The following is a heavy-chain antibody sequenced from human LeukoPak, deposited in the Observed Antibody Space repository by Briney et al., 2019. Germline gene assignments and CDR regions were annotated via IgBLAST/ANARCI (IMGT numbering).Heavy chain of an antibody. CDR1: GYSFTSHW. CDR2: ICPGDSDT. CDR3: ARQLSWYYFDY. J-gene: IGHJ4*02. D-gene: IGHD6-13*01. V-gene: IGHV5-51*01. Sequence: GESLKISCKGSGYSFTSHWIAWVRQMPGKGLEWMGIICPGDSDTRYSPSFQGQVTISADKSISTAYLQWSSLKASDTAMYYCARQLSWYYFDYWGQGTLVTVSS.